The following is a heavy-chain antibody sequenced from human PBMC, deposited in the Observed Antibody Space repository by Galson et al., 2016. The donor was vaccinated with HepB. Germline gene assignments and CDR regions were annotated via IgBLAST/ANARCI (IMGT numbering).Heavy chain of an antibody. CDR1: GFTLSSYN. CDR2: MTSTNYR. D-gene: IGHD1-1*01. J-gene: IGHJ4*02. CDR3: ARGLPSERGTTPHDY. Sequence: SLRLSCAASGFTLSSYNMNWVRQAPGEGLEWVSSMTSTNYRYYADSVRGRFTISRDNAKNSLYLQMNSLRAEDTAVYYCARGLPSERGTTPHDYWGQGTLVTVSS. V-gene: IGHV3-21*01.